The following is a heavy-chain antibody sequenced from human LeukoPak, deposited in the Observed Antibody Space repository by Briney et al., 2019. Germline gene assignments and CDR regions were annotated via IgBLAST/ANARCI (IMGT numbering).Heavy chain of an antibody. CDR3: AKVGAVAGSSRYFDC. CDR1: GFTFSSYA. D-gene: IGHD6-19*01. V-gene: IGHV3-66*01. Sequence: GGSLRLSCAASGFTFSSYAMSWVRQAPGKGLEWVSVIYTGGSTYYADSVKGRFTISRDNSKNTLYLQMNSLRVEDTAVYYCAKVGAVAGSSRYFDCWGQGTLVTVSS. CDR2: IYTGGST. J-gene: IGHJ4*02.